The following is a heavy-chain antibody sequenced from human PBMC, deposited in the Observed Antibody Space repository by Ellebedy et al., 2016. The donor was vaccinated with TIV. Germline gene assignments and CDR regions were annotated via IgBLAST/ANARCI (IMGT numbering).Heavy chain of an antibody. Sequence: MPSETLSLTCSVSGGSISSSGFYWGWIRQPPGKGLEWMGTVYYSGSTSHNPSLQSRVSVSVDTSKNQVSLKLSSVTAADTAVYFCARHRISPTNQNWFDPWGQGTLVTVSS. CDR1: GGSISSSGFY. V-gene: IGHV4-39*01. J-gene: IGHJ5*02. CDR3: ARHRISPTNQNWFDP. D-gene: IGHD1-26*01. CDR2: VYYSGST.